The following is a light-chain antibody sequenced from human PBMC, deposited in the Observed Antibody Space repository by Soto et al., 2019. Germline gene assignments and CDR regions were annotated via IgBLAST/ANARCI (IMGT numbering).Light chain of an antibody. Sequence: EMVMTQSPGPLSVSPGERATLSCRASQSVSSNLAWYQQKPGRAPRLLIYGASTRATAIPARFSGSGSGTEFTLTISSLQSEDVAVYYCQQYDNWPGTFGQGTKVEIK. V-gene: IGKV3-15*01. CDR2: GAS. CDR1: QSVSSN. J-gene: IGKJ1*01. CDR3: QQYDNWPGT.